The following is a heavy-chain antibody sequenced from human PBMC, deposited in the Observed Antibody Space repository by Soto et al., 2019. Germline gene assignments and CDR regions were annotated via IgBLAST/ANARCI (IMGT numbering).Heavy chain of an antibody. J-gene: IGHJ4*02. Sequence: PSETLSLTCTVSGGSISSYYWSWIRQPPGKGLEWIGYIYYSGSTNYNPSLKSRVTISVDTSKNQFSLKLSSVTAADTAVYYCARHINSGYGSFDYWGQGSLVTVSS. CDR2: IYYSGST. D-gene: IGHD5-12*01. V-gene: IGHV4-59*08. CDR1: GGSISSYY. CDR3: ARHINSGYGSFDY.